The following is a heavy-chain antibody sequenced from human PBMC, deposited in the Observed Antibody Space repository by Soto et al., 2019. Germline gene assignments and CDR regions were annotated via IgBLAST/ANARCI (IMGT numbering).Heavy chain of an antibody. CDR3: AAGTDY. D-gene: IGHD6-13*01. J-gene: IGHJ4*02. CDR2: MYYSGTT. V-gene: IGHV4-59*01. Sequence: QVQLQESGPGLVKPSETLSLTCTVSGASISSYYWNWIRQSPGKGLEWIGNMYYSGTTNYNPSLTSRVAISVDTSKNQFSRRLSSVTAADTAVYYCAAGTDYWGQGTLVTVSS. CDR1: GASISSYY.